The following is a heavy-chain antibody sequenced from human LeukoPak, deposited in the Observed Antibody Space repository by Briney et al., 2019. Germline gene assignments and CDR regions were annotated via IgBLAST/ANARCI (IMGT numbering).Heavy chain of an antibody. V-gene: IGHV4-34*01. CDR2: INHSGSA. Sequence: SETLSLTCVVSGGSFSGYYWSWIRQPPGKGLEWIGEINHSGSANYNPSLKSRVTISVDTSKNQFSLKLSSVTAADTAVYYCASHPPYGSGSYWFDPWGQGTLVTVSS. CDR1: GGSFSGYY. CDR3: ASHPPYGSGSYWFDP. J-gene: IGHJ5*02. D-gene: IGHD3-10*01.